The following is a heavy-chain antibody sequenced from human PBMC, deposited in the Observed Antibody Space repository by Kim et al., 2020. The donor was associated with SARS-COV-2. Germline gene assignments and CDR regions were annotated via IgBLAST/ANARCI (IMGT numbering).Heavy chain of an antibody. D-gene: IGHD2-15*01. V-gene: IGHV5-51*01. Sequence: GESLKISCKGSGYSFTSYWIGWVRQMPGKGLEWMGIIYPGDSDTRYSPSFQGQVTISADKSISTAYLQWSSLKASDTAMYYCARRRGDEVVAATPHYFDYWGQGTLVTVSS. CDR3: ARRRGDEVVAATPHYFDY. CDR1: GYSFTSYW. J-gene: IGHJ4*02. CDR2: IYPGDSDT.